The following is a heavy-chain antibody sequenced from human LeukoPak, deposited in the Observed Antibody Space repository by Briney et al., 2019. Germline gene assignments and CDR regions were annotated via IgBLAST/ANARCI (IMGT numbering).Heavy chain of an antibody. CDR3: ASSSGYSYGSALDY. J-gene: IGHJ4*02. CDR1: GGTFSSYA. D-gene: IGHD5-18*01. Sequence: GASVKVPCKASGGTFSSYAISWVRQAPGQGLEWMGGIIPIFGTANYAQKFQGRVTITTDESTSTAYMELSSLRSEDTAVYYCASSSGYSYGSALDYWGQGTLVTVSS. CDR2: IIPIFGTA. V-gene: IGHV1-69*05.